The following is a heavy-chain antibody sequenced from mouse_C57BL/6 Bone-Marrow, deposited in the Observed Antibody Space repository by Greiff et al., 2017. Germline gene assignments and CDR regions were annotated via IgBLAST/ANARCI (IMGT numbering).Heavy chain of an antibody. CDR2: IYPSDSET. CDR1: GYTFTSYW. V-gene: IGHV1-61*01. J-gene: IGHJ3*01. CDR3: ARGSLFAY. Sequence: QVQLKQPGAELVRPGSSVKLSCKASGYTFTSYWMDWVKQRPGQGLEWIGNIYPSDSETHYNQKFKDKATLTVDKSSSTAYMQLSSLTSEDSAVYYCARGSLFAYWGQGTLVTVSA.